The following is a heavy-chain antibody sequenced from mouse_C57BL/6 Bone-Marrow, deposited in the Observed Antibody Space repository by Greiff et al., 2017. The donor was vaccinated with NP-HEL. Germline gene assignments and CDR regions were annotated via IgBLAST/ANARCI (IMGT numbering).Heavy chain of an antibody. CDR1: GFTFSDYY. CDR3: AREGGLRRRTYAMDN. V-gene: IGHV5-16*01. Sequence: EVKLVESEGGLVQPGSSMKLSCTASGFTFSDYYMAWVRQVPEKGLEWVANINYDGSSTYYLDSLKSRFIISRDNAKNILYLQMSSLKSEDTATYNCAREGGLRRRTYAMDNWGQGNSVTVSS. J-gene: IGHJ4*01. CDR2: INYDGSST. D-gene: IGHD2-4*01.